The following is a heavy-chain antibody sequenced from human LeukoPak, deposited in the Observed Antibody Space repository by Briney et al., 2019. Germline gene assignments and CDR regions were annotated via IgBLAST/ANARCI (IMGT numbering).Heavy chain of an antibody. Sequence: GASVKVSCKASGYTFTGYYMHWVRQAPGQGLEWMGWINPNSGGTNYAQKFQGRVTMTRDTSISTAYMELSRLRSDDTAVYYCARVTAAAGTSHPFDYWGQGTLVTVSS. D-gene: IGHD6-13*01. V-gene: IGHV1-2*02. CDR1: GYTFTGYY. CDR3: ARVTAAAGTSHPFDY. J-gene: IGHJ4*02. CDR2: INPNSGGT.